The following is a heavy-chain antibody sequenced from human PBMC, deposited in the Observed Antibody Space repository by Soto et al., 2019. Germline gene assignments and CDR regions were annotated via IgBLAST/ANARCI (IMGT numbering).Heavy chain of an antibody. Sequence: QVQLVQSGAEVKKPGASVKVSCKASGFTFTGYYMHWVRQAPGQGLEWMGWINPNSGYTNYAQKFQGRVTMTRDTSISTAYMELSRLRSDDTAVYYCARVVAGTGGYFDYCGQGTLVTVSS. CDR1: GFTFTGYY. CDR3: ARVVAGTGGYFDY. J-gene: IGHJ4*02. CDR2: INPNSGYT. D-gene: IGHD6-19*01. V-gene: IGHV1-2*02.